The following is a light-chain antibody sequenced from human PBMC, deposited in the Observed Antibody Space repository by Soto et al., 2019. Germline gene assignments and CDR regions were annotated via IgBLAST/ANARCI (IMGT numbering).Light chain of an antibody. V-gene: IGKV1-27*01. J-gene: IGKJ4*01. CDR1: QGIAPY. Sequence: DVQMTQSPSSLSAFVGDRVTITCRASQGIAPYLAWFQQKPEKVPKLLIYATSTLQSGVPSRFSGSGSGTDFTLTISSLQPEDVATYYCQKYNTAPLTFGGGTKVDIK. CDR3: QKYNTAPLT. CDR2: ATS.